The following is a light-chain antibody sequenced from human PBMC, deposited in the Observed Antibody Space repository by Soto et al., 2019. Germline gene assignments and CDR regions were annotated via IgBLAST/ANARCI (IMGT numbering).Light chain of an antibody. CDR2: ATS. J-gene: IGKJ1*01. CDR1: QDISKF. Sequence: DIQMTQSPSSLSASAGDRVTITCRASQDISKFLAWYQQKPGEVPRLLIYATSTLDSGVPSRFSGSGTGTDFTLTISSLQPEDVATYYCQNYKSAPWTFGQGTKVETK. CDR3: QNYKSAPWT. V-gene: IGKV1-27*01.